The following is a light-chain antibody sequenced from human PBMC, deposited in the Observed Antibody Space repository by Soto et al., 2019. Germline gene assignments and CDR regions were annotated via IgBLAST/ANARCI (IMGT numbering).Light chain of an antibody. CDR1: NSDIGNYNI. V-gene: IGLV2-23*02. J-gene: IGLJ2*01. CDR2: EVT. CDR3: QSYDSNTVI. Sequence: QSVLTQPASVSGSPGQSITISCTGSNSDIGNYNIVSWYQQHPDKAPQLIIYEVTKRPSGVSNRFSGSKSGNTASLTISGLQAEDEGDYYCQSYDSNTVIFGGGTKLTVL.